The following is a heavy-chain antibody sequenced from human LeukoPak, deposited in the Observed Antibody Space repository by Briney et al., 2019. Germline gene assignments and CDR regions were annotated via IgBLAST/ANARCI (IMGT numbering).Heavy chain of an antibody. Sequence: SETLSLTCTVSGGSVSSYYWSWIRQPPGKGLEYIGYIYYTGSTNYNPSLKSRVSISVDLSKNQFSLKVRSVTAADTAVYYCARGGYSHASFDYWGQGTLVTVSS. CDR1: GGSVSSYY. CDR3: ARGGYSHASFDY. J-gene: IGHJ4*02. V-gene: IGHV4-59*08. CDR2: IYYTGST. D-gene: IGHD5-18*01.